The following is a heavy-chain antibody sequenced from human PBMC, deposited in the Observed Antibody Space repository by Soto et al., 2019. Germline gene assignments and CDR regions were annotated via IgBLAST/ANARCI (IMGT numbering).Heavy chain of an antibody. D-gene: IGHD2-15*01. Sequence: QVRLKESGPGLVKPSGTLSLTCAVSGGSVESSSCWSWVRQAPGKGLEWLGEIYHSGTFNYNPSLASRVSVSVDKSTNQFSLNLNSVTAADTAVYYCVRSVPAATWAYNGMDVWGQGTTVTVSS. V-gene: IGHV4-4*02. CDR1: GGSVESSSC. CDR3: VRSVPAATWAYNGMDV. J-gene: IGHJ6*02. CDR2: IYHSGTF.